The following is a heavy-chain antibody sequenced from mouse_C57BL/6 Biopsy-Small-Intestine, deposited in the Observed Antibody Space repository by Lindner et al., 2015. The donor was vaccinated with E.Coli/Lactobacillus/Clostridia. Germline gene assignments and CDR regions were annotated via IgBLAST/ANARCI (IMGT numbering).Heavy chain of an antibody. V-gene: IGHV5-17*01. CDR2: ISGGSSAI. CDR3: ARGDVGLYYAIDY. CDR1: GFTFSDYG. J-gene: IGHJ4*01. Sequence: VQLQESGGGLVKPGGSRKLSCAASGFTFSDYGMHWVRQAPEKGLEWVAYISGGSSAISYADTVKGRFTTSRDNAKNTLFLQMTSLRSEDTAMYYCARGDVGLYYAIDYWGQGTSVTVSS.